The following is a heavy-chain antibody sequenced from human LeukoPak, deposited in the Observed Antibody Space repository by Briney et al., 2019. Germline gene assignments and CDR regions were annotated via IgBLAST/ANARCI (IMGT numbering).Heavy chain of an antibody. D-gene: IGHD4-11*01. V-gene: IGHV3-33*01. CDR1: GFIFSHYG. Sequence: GGSLRLSCAASGFIFSHYGMHWVRQAHGKVLEWVGVIWSDGSNRLYADSVKGRFTISRDNSQNTVFLQTNSLRAEDTAMYYCARDAQRGFDYSNSLEYWGHGTLVTVSS. CDR3: ARDAQRGFDYSNSLEY. CDR2: IWSDGSNR. J-gene: IGHJ4*01.